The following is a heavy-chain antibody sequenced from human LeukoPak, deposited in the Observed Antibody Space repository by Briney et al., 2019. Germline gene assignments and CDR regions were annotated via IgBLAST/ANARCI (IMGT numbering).Heavy chain of an antibody. Sequence: SQTLSLTCTVSGGSITSGSYYWSWIRQPAGKGLEWIGRIYTSGSTDYNPSLKSRVTISVDTSKNQFSLKLSSVTAADTAVYYCARPALTSSSWYRDDAFDIWGQGTMVTVSS. CDR3: ARPALTSSSWYRDDAFDI. V-gene: IGHV4-61*02. J-gene: IGHJ3*02. CDR2: IYTSGST. D-gene: IGHD6-13*01. CDR1: GGSITSGSYY.